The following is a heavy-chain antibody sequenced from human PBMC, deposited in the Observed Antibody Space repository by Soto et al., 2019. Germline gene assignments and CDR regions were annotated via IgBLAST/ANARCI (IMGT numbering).Heavy chain of an antibody. D-gene: IGHD3-3*01. CDR3: ASTYYDFWSGYRNYYYYYGMDV. Sequence: SVKVSCKASGGTFSSYAISWVRQAPGQGLEWMGGIIPIFGTANYAQKFQGRATITADKSTSTAYMELSSLRSEDTAVYYCASTYYDFWSGYRNYYYYYGMDVWGQGTTVTVSS. V-gene: IGHV1-69*06. CDR1: GGTFSSYA. CDR2: IIPIFGTA. J-gene: IGHJ6*02.